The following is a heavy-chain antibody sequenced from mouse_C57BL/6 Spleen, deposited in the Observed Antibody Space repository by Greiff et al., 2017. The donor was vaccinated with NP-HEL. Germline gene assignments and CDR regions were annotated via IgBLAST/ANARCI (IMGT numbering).Heavy chain of an antibody. CDR2: SRNKANDYTT. CDR1: GFTFSDFY. Sequence: EVKLMESGGGLVQSGRSLRLSCATSGFTFSDFYMEWVRQAPGKGLEWIAASRNKANDYTTEYSASVKGRFIVSIDTSQSILYLQMNALRAEDTAIYYCARDERFGYFDVWGTGTTVTVSS. J-gene: IGHJ1*03. CDR3: ARDERFGYFDV. V-gene: IGHV7-1*01.